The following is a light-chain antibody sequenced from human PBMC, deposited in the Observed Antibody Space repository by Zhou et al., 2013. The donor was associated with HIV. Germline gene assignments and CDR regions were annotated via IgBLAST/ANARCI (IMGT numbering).Light chain of an antibody. CDR3: QQYVSSPFT. CDR2: GAS. J-gene: IGKJ3*01. CDR1: QSVSSN. Sequence: EIVMTQSPATLSVSPGERATLSCRASQSVSSNLAWYQQKPGQAPRLLIYGASSRATGIPDRFSGSGSGTDFSLTITRLEPEDFAVYYCQQYVSSPFTFGPGTRVEIK. V-gene: IGKV3-20*01.